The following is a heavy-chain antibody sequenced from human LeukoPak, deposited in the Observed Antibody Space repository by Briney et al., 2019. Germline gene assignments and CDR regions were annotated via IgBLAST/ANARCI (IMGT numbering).Heavy chain of an antibody. J-gene: IGHJ4*02. CDR2: IYSGGST. CDR1: GFTVSSNY. CDR3: ARDRPATGGADY. Sequence: GGSLRLSCAASGFTVSSNYMSWVRQAPGKGLEWVSVIYSGGSTYYADSVKGRFTISRDNSKNTLYLQMNSLRAEDTAVYYCARDRPATGGADYWGQGTLVTVSS. V-gene: IGHV3-53*01. D-gene: IGHD7-27*01.